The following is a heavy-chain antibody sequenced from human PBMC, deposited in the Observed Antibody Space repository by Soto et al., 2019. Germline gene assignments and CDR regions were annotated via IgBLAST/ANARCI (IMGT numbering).Heavy chain of an antibody. Sequence: LSLTCAVSGGSISSSNWWSWVRQPPGKGLEWIGEIYHSGSTNYNPSLKSRVTISVDKSKNQFSLKLSSVTAADTAVYYCARISITMVRGAGNWFDPWGQGTLVTVSS. CDR1: GGSISSSNW. CDR2: IYHSGST. J-gene: IGHJ5*02. V-gene: IGHV4-4*02. D-gene: IGHD3-10*01. CDR3: ARISITMVRGAGNWFDP.